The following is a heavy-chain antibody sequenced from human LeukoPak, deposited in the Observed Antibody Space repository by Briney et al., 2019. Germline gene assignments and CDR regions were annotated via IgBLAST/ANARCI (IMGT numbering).Heavy chain of an antibody. Sequence: GGSLRLSCAASGFTFSSYAMSWVRQAPGKGLEWVSAISGSGGSTYYADSVKGRFTISRDNSKNTLYLQKNSLRAEDTAVYYCAKDPSLLLWFGEYENWGQGTLVTVSS. J-gene: IGHJ4*02. CDR3: AKDPSLLLWFGEYEN. CDR1: GFTFSSYA. CDR2: ISGSGGST. V-gene: IGHV3-23*01. D-gene: IGHD3-10*01.